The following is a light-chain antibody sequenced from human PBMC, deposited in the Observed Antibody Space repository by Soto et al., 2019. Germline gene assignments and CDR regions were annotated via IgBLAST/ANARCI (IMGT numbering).Light chain of an antibody. CDR2: RTD. Sequence: QSVLTQPPSVSGTPGQRVSISCSGDSSTFANNYVHWYQQVPGAAPKLLRYRTDQRPSGVPERFSGSKSGTSASLTISGLRPEDEAQYYCAAYTGNWNGPVFGGGTKLTVL. J-gene: IGLJ2*01. V-gene: IGLV1-47*01. CDR3: AAYTGNWNGPV. CDR1: SSTFANNY.